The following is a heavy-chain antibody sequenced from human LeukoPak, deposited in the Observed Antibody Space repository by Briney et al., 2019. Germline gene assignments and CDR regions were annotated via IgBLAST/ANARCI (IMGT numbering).Heavy chain of an antibody. CDR2: ISSSGSNT. D-gene: IGHD4-11*01. Sequence: GGSLRLSCAASGFTLSSYALSWVRQAPGKGLEWVSSISSSGSNTFYADSVKGRFTISRGEPKNTLYLQMDSLRVEDTAVYYCAERSYSDYYYGMDVWGQGTTVTVSS. CDR3: AERSYSDYYYGMDV. CDR1: GFTLSSYA. V-gene: IGHV3-23*01. J-gene: IGHJ6*02.